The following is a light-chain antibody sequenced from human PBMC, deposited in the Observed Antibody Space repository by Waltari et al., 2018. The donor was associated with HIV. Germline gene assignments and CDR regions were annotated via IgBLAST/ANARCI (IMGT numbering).Light chain of an antibody. V-gene: IGLV2-8*01. CDR3: VSYAGVNGRWA. CDR2: EVN. CDR1: TAYVGGYNH. J-gene: IGLJ2*01. Sequence: SALTQPPSASGSPGQSVTISCTGTTAYVGGYNHVSLYQQHPGKAPTFLIFEVNQRPSGVPNRFSGSQSGKTASLTVSGLQAEYEAHYYCVSYAGVNGRWAVGGGTKLTV.